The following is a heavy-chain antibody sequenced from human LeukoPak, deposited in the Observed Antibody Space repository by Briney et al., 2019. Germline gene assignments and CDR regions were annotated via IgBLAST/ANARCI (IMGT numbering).Heavy chain of an antibody. J-gene: IGHJ6*03. CDR1: GGTFSSYA. Sequence: SVKVSCKASGGTFSSYAISWVRQAPGQGLEWMGRIIPILGIANYAQKFQGRVTITADKSTSTAYMELSSLRSEDTAVYYCAREYPCHDYGDPLWYYYYMDVWGKGTTVTVSS. V-gene: IGHV1-69*04. D-gene: IGHD4-17*01. CDR2: IIPILGIA. CDR3: AREYPCHDYGDPLWYYYYMDV.